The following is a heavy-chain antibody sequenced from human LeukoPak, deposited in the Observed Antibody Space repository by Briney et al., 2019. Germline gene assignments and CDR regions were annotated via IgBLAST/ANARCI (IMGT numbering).Heavy chain of an antibody. CDR3: ARGYGSSRGWY. J-gene: IGHJ4*02. V-gene: IGHV3-74*01. CDR2: ISSDGSNT. Sequence: GGSLRLSCAASGFTVSSFWMHWVRKAPGKGLVWVSRISSDGSNTYYADSVKGRFTISRDNAKNTLYLQMNSLRAEDTAVYYCARGYGSSRGWYWGQGTLVTVSS. CDR1: GFTVSSFW. D-gene: IGHD6-6*01.